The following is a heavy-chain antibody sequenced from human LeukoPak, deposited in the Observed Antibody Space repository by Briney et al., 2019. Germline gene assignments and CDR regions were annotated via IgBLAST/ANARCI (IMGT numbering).Heavy chain of an antibody. CDR1: GGTFSSYA. CDR3: ARALYYGGNSEVYFDY. J-gene: IGHJ4*02. D-gene: IGHD4-23*01. V-gene: IGHV1-69*05. Sequence: SVKVSCKASGGTFSSYAISWVRQAPGQGLEWMGGIIPIFGTANYAQKFQGRVTITTDESTSTAYMELSSLRSEDTAVYYCARALYYGGNSEVYFDYWGQGTLVTVSS. CDR2: IIPIFGTA.